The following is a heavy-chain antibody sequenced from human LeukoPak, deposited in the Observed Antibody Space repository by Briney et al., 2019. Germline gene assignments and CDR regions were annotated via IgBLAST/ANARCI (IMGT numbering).Heavy chain of an antibody. CDR1: GGSISSYY. Sequence: PSETLSLTCTVSGGSISSYYWSWLRQPPGKGLEWIGYIYYSGSTNYNPSLKRRVTISVDTSKNQFSLKLSSVAAADADLYYCASLLSSSSPFDYWGQGTLVTVSS. CDR2: IYYSGST. CDR3: ASLLSSSSPFDY. D-gene: IGHD6-13*01. V-gene: IGHV4-59*08. J-gene: IGHJ4*02.